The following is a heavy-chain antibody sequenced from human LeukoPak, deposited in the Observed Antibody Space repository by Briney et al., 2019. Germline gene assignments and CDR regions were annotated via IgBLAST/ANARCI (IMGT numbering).Heavy chain of an antibody. CDR2: ISAYHGNT. D-gene: IGHD1-26*01. J-gene: IGHJ4*02. V-gene: IGHV1-18*01. Sequence: ASVKASCKASGYTFTNYGITWVRQAPGHGLEWMGWISAYHGNTNYAQKFRGRVTMTTDTSTSTAYMELRSLRSDDTAVYYCARTSWDYSGSYYPDYWGQGALVTVSS. CDR1: GYTFTNYG. CDR3: ARTSWDYSGSYYPDY.